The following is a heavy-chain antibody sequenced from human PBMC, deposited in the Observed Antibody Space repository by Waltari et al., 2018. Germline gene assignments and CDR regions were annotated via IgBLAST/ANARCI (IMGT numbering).Heavy chain of an antibody. CDR1: GFTFSSYG. CDR3: ARGEIVVVPAAMRDGAFDI. J-gene: IGHJ3*02. Sequence: QVQLVESGGGVVQPGRSLRLSCAASGFTFSSYGMHWVRQAPGKGLEWVAVILYDGSNKYYADSVKGRFTISRDNSKNTLYLQMNSLRADDTAVYYCARGEIVVVPAAMRDGAFDIWGQGTMVTVSS. CDR2: ILYDGSNK. D-gene: IGHD2-2*01. V-gene: IGHV3-33*01.